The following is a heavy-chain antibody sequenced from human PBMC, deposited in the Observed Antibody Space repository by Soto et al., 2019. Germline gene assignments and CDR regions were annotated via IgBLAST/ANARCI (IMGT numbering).Heavy chain of an antibody. CDR1: GITFSTYA. J-gene: IGHJ4*02. D-gene: IGHD4-17*01. CDR3: AKATVTTRELDY. CDR2: ISGSGVST. Sequence: EVQLLESGGGLVQPGGSLRLSCAASGITFSTYAMSWVRQAPGKGLQWVSGISGSGVSTYYADSVKGRYTISRDNSKNTLYLQVNSLRVEDTAVYYCAKATVTTRELDYWGQGTLVTVSS. V-gene: IGHV3-23*01.